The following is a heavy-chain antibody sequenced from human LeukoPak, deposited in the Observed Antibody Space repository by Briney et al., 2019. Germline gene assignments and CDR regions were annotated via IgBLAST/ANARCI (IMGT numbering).Heavy chain of an antibody. D-gene: IGHD1-1*01. CDR3: AKNFAPGNAFYDF. V-gene: IGHV3-23*01. J-gene: IGHJ4*02. CDR1: GFSFSTYA. CDR2: IDWTSHYI. Sequence: GGSLRLSCAASGFSFSTYAMTWVCQAPGRGLEWVSAIDWTSHYIFYRDSVQGRFTTSRDNSRATLFLQMNSLTAEDSAVYYCAKNFAPGNAFYDFWGQGVLVTVSS.